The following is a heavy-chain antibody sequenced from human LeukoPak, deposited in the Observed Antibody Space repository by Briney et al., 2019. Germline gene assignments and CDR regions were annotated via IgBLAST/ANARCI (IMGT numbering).Heavy chain of an antibody. CDR2: IRYDGSNK. CDR1: GFTFSSYG. D-gene: IGHD6-13*01. CDR3: AKDGRYSSSWVSWFDP. V-gene: IGHV3-30*02. Sequence: GGSLRLSCAASGFTFSSYGMHWVRQAPGKGLEWVAFIRYDGSNKYYADSVKGRFTISRDNSKNTLYLQMSSLRAEDTAVYYCAKDGRYSSSWVSWFDPWGQGTLVTVSS. J-gene: IGHJ5*02.